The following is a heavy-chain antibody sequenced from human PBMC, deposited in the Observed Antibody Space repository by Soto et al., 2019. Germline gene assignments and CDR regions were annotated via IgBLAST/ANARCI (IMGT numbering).Heavy chain of an antibody. Sequence: QVQLVESGGGVVQPGRSLRLSCAASGFTFSSYGMHWVRQAPGKGLEWVAVISYDGSNKYYADSVKGRFTISRDNSKNTLYLQMNSLRAEDTAVSYCAKGSTAMVSWFDPWGQGTLVTVSS. J-gene: IGHJ5*02. D-gene: IGHD5-18*01. CDR2: ISYDGSNK. CDR3: AKGSTAMVSWFDP. V-gene: IGHV3-30*18. CDR1: GFTFSSYG.